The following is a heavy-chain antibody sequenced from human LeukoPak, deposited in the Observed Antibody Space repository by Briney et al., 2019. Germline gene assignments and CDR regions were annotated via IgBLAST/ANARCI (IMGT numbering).Heavy chain of an antibody. V-gene: IGHV1-18*01. J-gene: IGHJ3*02. D-gene: IGHD4-17*01. Sequence: ASVKVSCKASGYTFTSYGISWVRQAPGQGLEWMGWISAYNGNTNYAQKLQGRVTMTTDTSTSTAYMELRSLRSDDTAVYYCASRDYGDYDWAFDIWGQGTMVTVSS. CDR3: ASRDYGDYDWAFDI. CDR1: GYTFTSYG. CDR2: ISAYNGNT.